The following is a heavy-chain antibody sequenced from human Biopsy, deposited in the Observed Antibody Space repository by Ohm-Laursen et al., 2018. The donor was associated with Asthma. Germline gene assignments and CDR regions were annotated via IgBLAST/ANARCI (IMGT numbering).Heavy chain of an antibody. CDR3: AGTYYDFLTGQVNDAFAL. V-gene: IGHV1-3*01. CDR1: GYTFIHFA. D-gene: IGHD3-9*01. Sequence: VASVKVSCKASGYTFIHFAIHWVRQAPGQRLEWMGWINAGDGNTKYSQKFQGRVTITRDTSASTAYMDLRSLRSEDTAMYYCAGTYYDFLTGQVNDAFALWGQGTMVTVSS. CDR2: INAGDGNT. J-gene: IGHJ3*01.